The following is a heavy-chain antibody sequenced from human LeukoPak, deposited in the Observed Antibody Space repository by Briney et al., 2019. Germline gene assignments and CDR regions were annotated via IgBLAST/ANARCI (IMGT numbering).Heavy chain of an antibody. CDR1: GGSISSYY. CDR2: IYYSGST. Sequence: PSETLSLTCTVSGGSISSYYWSWIRQPPGKGLEWIGYIYYSGSTNYNPSLKSRVTISVDTSKNQFSLKLSSVTAADTALYYCARKLLSVVGDAFDIWGQGTMVTVSS. D-gene: IGHD2-15*01. V-gene: IGHV4-59*12. J-gene: IGHJ3*02. CDR3: ARKLLSVVGDAFDI.